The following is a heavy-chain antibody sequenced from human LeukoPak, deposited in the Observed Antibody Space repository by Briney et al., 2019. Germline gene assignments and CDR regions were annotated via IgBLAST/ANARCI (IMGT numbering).Heavy chain of an antibody. D-gene: IGHD2-15*01. V-gene: IGHV3-11*04. Sequence: GGSLRLSCAASRFTFSDYYMSWIRLAPGKGLEWVSYISSSGSTIYYADSVKGRFTVSRDNAKNSLYLQMNSLRAEDTAVYYCARKWWENWFDSWGQGALVTVSS. CDR2: ISSSGSTI. CDR3: ARKWWENWFDS. CDR1: RFTFSDYY. J-gene: IGHJ5*01.